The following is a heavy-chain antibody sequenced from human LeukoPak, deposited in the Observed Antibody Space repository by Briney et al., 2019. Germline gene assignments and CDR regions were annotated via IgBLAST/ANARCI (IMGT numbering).Heavy chain of an antibody. J-gene: IGHJ4*02. CDR3: ARLCSSTSCYSID. D-gene: IGHD2-2*01. CDR1: GFTFSSYS. Sequence: GWSLRLSCAASGFTFSSYSMNWVRQAPGKGLEWVASISSSSRYIYYADSVKGRFTISRDNAKNSLYLQMNSLRAEDTAVYYCARLCSSTSCYSIDWGQGTLVTVSS. CDR2: ISSSSRYI. V-gene: IGHV3-21*01.